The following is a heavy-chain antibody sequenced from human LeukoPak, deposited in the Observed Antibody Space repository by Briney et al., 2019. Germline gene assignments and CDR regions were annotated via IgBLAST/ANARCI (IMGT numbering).Heavy chain of an antibody. V-gene: IGHV4-34*12. D-gene: IGHD2/OR15-2a*01. CDR1: GGSFSGYY. Sequence: SETLSLTCAVYGGSFSGYYWGGVRQPPEKPVGRVGNIFYSGGTYYSPSLKGRVTISPDKSMTQASPKLNSVNAADTAVYYCAKSNGYGLIVIWGQGTMVTVSS. J-gene: IGHJ3*02. CDR3: AKSNGYGLIVI. CDR2: IFYSGGT.